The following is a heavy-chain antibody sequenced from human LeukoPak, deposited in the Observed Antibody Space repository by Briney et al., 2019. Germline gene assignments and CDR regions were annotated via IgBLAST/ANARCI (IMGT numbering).Heavy chain of an antibody. D-gene: IGHD3-16*01. Sequence: SETLSLTCAVSGYSLGKNYYWGWIRQPPGKGLEWIGRIYGTGSTSYNPSLMNRVTMPVDTSKNHFSLKLTSVTAADTAVYYCARYDSRGSASTRFDYWGQGILVTISS. CDR3: ARYDSRGSASTRFDY. V-gene: IGHV4-38-2*01. CDR2: IYGTGST. CDR1: GYSLGKNYY. J-gene: IGHJ4*02.